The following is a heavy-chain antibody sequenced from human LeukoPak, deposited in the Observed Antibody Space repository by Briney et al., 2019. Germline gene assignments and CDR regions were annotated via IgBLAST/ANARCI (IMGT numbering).Heavy chain of an antibody. CDR3: ARLTSPAASDF. V-gene: IGHV3-30*04. CDR1: GFIFSNYA. Sequence: PGRSLRLSCAASGFIFSNYAFHWVRQAPGKGLEWVAVISYDGNNKYYADSVKGRFTISRDNSKNTLYVQMNSLRAEDTAVYYCARLTSPAASDFWGRGTLVTVSS. J-gene: IGHJ4*02. CDR2: ISYDGNNK. D-gene: IGHD2-2*01.